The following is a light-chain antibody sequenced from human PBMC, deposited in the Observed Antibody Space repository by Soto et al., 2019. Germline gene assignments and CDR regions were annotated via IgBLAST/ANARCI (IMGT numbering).Light chain of an antibody. CDR3: KQYGSTPLT. J-gene: IGKJ4*01. V-gene: IGKV3-20*01. CDR1: QSVSSSY. CDR2: GAS. Sequence: EIVLTQSPGTLSLSPGERATLSCRASQSVSSSYLAWYQQKPGQAPRLLIYGASSRATGIPDRFSGSGSGTDFTLPISRLEPEAVAVYYCKQYGSTPLTFGGGTKVETK.